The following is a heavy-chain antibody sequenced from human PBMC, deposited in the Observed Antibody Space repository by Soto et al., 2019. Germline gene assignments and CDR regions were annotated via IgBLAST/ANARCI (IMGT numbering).Heavy chain of an antibody. V-gene: IGHV3-7*01. CDR1: GFSFSSYW. CDR2: RKQDGSEK. Sequence: GESLRLSCAASGFSFSSYWMSWVRQAPGKGLEWVANRKQDGSEKYYVDSVKGRFTISRDNAKNSLYLQMNSLRAEDTSVYYCAGFWSGYYDAFYIWGQGTMVTVSS. CDR3: AGFWSGYYDAFYI. D-gene: IGHD3-3*01. J-gene: IGHJ3*02.